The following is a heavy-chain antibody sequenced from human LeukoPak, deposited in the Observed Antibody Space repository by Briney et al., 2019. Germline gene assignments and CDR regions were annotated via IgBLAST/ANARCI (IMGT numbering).Heavy chain of an antibody. D-gene: IGHD3-9*01. CDR3: ARAGDDILTGYYDY. CDR2: ISGSGGST. Sequence: GGPLRLSCAASGFTFSSYAMSWVRQAPGKGLEWVSAISGSGGSTYYAGSVKGRFTISRENAKNSLYLQMNSLRAGDTAVYYCARAGDDILTGYYDYWGQGTLVTVSS. J-gene: IGHJ4*02. CDR1: GFTFSSYA. V-gene: IGHV3-23*01.